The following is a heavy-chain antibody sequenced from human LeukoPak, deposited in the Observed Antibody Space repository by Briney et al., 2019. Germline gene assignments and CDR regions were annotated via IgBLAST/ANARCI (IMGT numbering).Heavy chain of an antibody. V-gene: IGHV4-34*01. CDR1: GGSFSGYY. J-gene: IGHJ4*02. CDR3: ARARSHSSGWNF. CDR2: INHSGST. D-gene: IGHD6-19*01. Sequence: SETLSLTCAVYGGSFSGYYWSWIRQPPGKGLEWIGEINHSGSTNYNPSLKSRVTISADTSKNQFSLKLSSVTAAYTAVYYCARARSHSSGWNFWGQGTLVTVSS.